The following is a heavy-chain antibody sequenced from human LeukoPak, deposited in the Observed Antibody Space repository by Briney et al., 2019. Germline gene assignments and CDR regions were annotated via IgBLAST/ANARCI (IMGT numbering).Heavy chain of an antibody. J-gene: IGHJ5*02. Sequence: SQTLSLTCTLSGGSISRDDYFWRWVCQPPAEVLERIGYFCYSGSTSYVLPLKSRVNISVYTSKNQFSMKLSSVTAADTAVYYRARVDLYSSIWRASNWFDPWGQGNLVTVPS. CDR3: ARVDLYSSIWRASNWFDP. CDR1: GGSISRDDYF. CDR2: FCYSGST. D-gene: IGHD6-13*01. V-gene: IGHV4-30-4*01.